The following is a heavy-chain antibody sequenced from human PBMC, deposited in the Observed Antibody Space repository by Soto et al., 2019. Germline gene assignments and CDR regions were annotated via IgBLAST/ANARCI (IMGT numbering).Heavy chain of an antibody. V-gene: IGHV1-46*01. CDR2: INPSGGST. D-gene: IGHD6-13*01. CDR3: ATAAYSTSWYDF. CDR1: EYTFTDYY. J-gene: IGHJ5*01. Sequence: QVQLVQSGAEVKKPGASVKLSCKSSEYTFTDYYIHWVRQAPGQGLEWMGLINPSGGSTSYAQKLQGRVTTTRDTSTSTVYMELSSLRSEDTAVYYCATAAYSTSWYDFWGQGTLVTVSS.